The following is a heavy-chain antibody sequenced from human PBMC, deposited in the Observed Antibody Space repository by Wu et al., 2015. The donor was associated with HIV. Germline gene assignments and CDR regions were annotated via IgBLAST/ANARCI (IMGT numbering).Heavy chain of an antibody. CDR2: IVPIFGTP. D-gene: IGHD6-19*01. V-gene: IGHV1-69*05. CDR1: GGTDSRYV. Sequence: QVQLVQSGAEVKKPGSSVKVSCKASGGTDSRYVISWVRQAPGQGLEWMGGIVPIFGTPNYAQKFQGRVTMTMGEGSTTAYMELNSLRPDDTGLYFCARRLTLAGSPFDSWGQGHWSPSPQ. J-gene: IGHJ4*02. CDR3: ARRLTLAGSPFDS.